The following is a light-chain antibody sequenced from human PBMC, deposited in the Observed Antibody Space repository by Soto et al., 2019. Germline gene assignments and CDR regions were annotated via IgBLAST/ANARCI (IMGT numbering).Light chain of an antibody. CDR2: GAS. Sequence: EIVLTQSPGTLSLSPGERATLSCRASQSVSSSYLAWYQQKPGQAPRLLIYGASSRATGIQDRFSGSGSGTDFTLTISRLEPEDFAVYYCQQYGISTGTFGQGTKVEIK. J-gene: IGKJ1*01. V-gene: IGKV3-20*01. CDR3: QQYGISTGT. CDR1: QSVSSSY.